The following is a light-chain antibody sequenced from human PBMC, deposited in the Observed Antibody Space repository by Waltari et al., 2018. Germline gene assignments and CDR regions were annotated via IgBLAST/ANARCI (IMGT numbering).Light chain of an antibody. CDR3: ALYMGSGIWV. CDR2: KAN. CDR1: SGSLSTLSY. V-gene: IGLV8-61*01. J-gene: IGLJ3*02. Sequence: QTVVIQEPALSVSPGGKVTHTCALRSGSLSTLSYATLYQQTPGQAPRTLVYKANPRSSGVPDRFSGSILGNTAALTITGAQADDESDYYCALYMGSGIWVFGGGTRLTVL.